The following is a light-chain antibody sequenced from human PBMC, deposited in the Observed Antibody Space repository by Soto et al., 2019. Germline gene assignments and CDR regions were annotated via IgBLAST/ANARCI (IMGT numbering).Light chain of an antibody. CDR1: QSVSSRY. J-gene: IGKJ4*02. Sequence: EIVLKKSLGTLSLSPGERATVSGRAIQSVSSRYLAWYQQKPGQAPRLLIYGASSRATGIPDRFSGSGSGTDVTLTISRLEPEDFAVYYCQQYGSSLGVTFGGGTKVDI. CDR2: GAS. V-gene: IGKV3-20*01. CDR3: QQYGSSLGVT.